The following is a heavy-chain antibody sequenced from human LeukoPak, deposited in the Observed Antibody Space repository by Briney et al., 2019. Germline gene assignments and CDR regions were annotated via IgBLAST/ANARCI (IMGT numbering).Heavy chain of an antibody. CDR3: ALNWYYDILTGYYTDPTTRQLDY. CDR2: MNPNSGNT. D-gene: IGHD3-9*01. V-gene: IGHV1-8*01. CDR1: GYTFTSYD. J-gene: IGHJ4*02. Sequence: ASVKLSCKASGYTFTSYDINWVRQATGQGLEWMGWMNPNSGNTGYAQKFQGRVTMTRNTSISTAYMELSSLRSEDTAVYYCALNWYYDILTGYYTDPTTRQLDYWGQGTLVTVSS.